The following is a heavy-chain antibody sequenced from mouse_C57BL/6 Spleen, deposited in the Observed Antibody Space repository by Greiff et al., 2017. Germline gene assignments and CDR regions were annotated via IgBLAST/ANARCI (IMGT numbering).Heavy chain of an antibody. CDR2: INPSNGGT. V-gene: IGHV1-53*01. Sequence: QVQLKQPGTELVKPGASVKLSCKASGYTFTSYWMHWVKQRPGQGLEWIGNINPSNGGTNYNEKFKSKATLTVDKSSSTAYMQLSSLTSEDSAVYYCARYDYEGAWFAYWGQGTLVTVSA. D-gene: IGHD2-4*01. CDR1: GYTFTSYW. J-gene: IGHJ3*01. CDR3: ARYDYEGAWFAY.